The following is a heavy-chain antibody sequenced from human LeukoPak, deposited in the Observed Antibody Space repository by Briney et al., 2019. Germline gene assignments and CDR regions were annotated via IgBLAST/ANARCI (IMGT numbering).Heavy chain of an antibody. Sequence: SETLSLTCTVSGGSLSSYYWNWLRQPAGKALEGIGRISTTGSTNYNPSLKSRLTMSVDTSRNQFSLRLSSVSAADTAVYYCAREYSSSSGRTFDYWGQGTLVSVSS. D-gene: IGHD6-6*01. CDR2: ISTTGST. V-gene: IGHV4-4*07. J-gene: IGHJ4*02. CDR1: GGSLSSYY. CDR3: AREYSSSSGRTFDY.